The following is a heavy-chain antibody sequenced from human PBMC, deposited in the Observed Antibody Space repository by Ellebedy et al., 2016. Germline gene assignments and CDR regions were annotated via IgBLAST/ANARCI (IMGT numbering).Heavy chain of an antibody. D-gene: IGHD1-26*01. CDR3: AREGVVGATRGIGWFDP. CDR1: GGSISSYY. Sequence: SETLSLTCTVSGGSISSYYWSWIRQPPGKGLEWIGYIYYSGSTNYNPSLKRRVTISVDTSKNQFSLKLSSVTAADTAVYYCAREGVVGATRGIGWFDPWGQGTLVTVSS. J-gene: IGHJ5*02. CDR2: IYYSGST. V-gene: IGHV4-59*01.